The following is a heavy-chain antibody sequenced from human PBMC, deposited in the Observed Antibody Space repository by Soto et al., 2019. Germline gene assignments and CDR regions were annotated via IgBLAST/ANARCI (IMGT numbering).Heavy chain of an antibody. CDR3: ARDRATRRGLVVFDI. CDR2: IYHSGST. D-gene: IGHD2-15*01. Sequence: SETLSLTCAVSGGSISSGGYSWSWIRQPPGKGLEWIGYIYHSGSTYYNPSLKSRVTISVDRSKNQFSLKLSSVTAADTAVYYCARDRATRRGLVVFDIWGQGTMVTVSS. CDR1: GGSISSGGYS. V-gene: IGHV4-30-2*01. J-gene: IGHJ3*02.